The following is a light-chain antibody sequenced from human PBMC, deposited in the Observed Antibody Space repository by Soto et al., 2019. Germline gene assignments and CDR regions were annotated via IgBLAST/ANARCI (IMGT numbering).Light chain of an antibody. CDR3: QQYNSYSV. J-gene: IGKJ2*01. CDR2: KAS. Sequence: DIQMTQSPSTLSASVGDRVTITCRASQSISSWLAWYQQKPGKAPKLLIYKASSLESGVPSRFSGSGSGTGFTLTISSLQPDDFATYYCQQYNSYSVLGQGTKLEIK. V-gene: IGKV1-5*03. CDR1: QSISSW.